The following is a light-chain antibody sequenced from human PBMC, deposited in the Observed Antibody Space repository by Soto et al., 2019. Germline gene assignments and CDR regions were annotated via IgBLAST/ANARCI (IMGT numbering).Light chain of an antibody. V-gene: IGKV3-11*01. CDR3: QQRSNWPRT. Sequence: EMVMTQSPATLSVSPGERATLSCRASQSVSNNLAWYQQKPGQAPRLLIYGVSTRATGIPARFSGSGSGTDFTLTISSLEPEDFAVYYCQQRSNWPRTFGQGTKVDIK. J-gene: IGKJ1*01. CDR2: GVS. CDR1: QSVSNN.